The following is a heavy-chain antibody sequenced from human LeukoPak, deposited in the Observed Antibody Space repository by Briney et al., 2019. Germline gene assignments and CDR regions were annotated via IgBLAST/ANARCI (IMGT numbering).Heavy chain of an antibody. CDR1: GYTFTSYG. CDR2: ISAYNGNT. J-gene: IGHJ6*02. Sequence: TSVKVSCKASGYTFTSYGISWVRQAPGQGLEWMGWISAYNGNTNYAQKLQGRVTMTTDTSTSTAYMELRSLRSDDTAVYYCAREEITIFGNGMDVWGQGTTVTVSS. V-gene: IGHV1-18*01. D-gene: IGHD3-3*01. CDR3: AREEITIFGNGMDV.